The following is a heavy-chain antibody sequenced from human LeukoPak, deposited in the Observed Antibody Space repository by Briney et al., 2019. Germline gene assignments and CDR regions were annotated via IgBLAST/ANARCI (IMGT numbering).Heavy chain of an antibody. V-gene: IGHV3-30*02. Sequence: PGGSLRLSCAAAGLTFSNYGMHWVRQAPGKGLQWVAYIRYDGRNKYPADSVKGRFTIYRDNSKSTLYLQMNSLRPEDTAVYYCAKGGSNNWSFDNWGQGTLVTVSS. CDR3: AKGGSNNWSFDN. CDR1: GLTFSNYG. D-gene: IGHD1-1*01. J-gene: IGHJ4*02. CDR2: IRYDGRNK.